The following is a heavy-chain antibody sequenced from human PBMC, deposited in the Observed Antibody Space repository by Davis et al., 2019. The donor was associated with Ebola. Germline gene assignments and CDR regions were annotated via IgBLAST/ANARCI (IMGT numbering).Heavy chain of an antibody. V-gene: IGHV3-7*03. Sequence: GESLKFSCAASGFTFSESWMAWVRQAPGKGLEWLANIKQDGSEKYYLDSVKGRFTISRDNAKNSLYLQMNSLRAEDTAVYYCARDGVPAAHDYWGQGTLVTVSS. CDR1: GFTFSESW. J-gene: IGHJ4*02. CDR3: ARDGVPAAHDY. CDR2: IKQDGSEK. D-gene: IGHD2-2*01.